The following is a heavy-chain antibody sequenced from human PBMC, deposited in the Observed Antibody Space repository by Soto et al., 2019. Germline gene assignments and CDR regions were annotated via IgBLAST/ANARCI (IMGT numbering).Heavy chain of an antibody. CDR1: GYSFTSYY. Sequence: ASVKVSCEASGYSFTSYYMHWVRQAPGQGLEWMGIINPSGGSTSYAQKFQGRVTMTRDTSTSTVYMELSSLRSEDTAVYYCATAGGYDSYAFDIWGQGTMVTVSS. V-gene: IGHV1-46*01. D-gene: IGHD5-12*01. J-gene: IGHJ3*02. CDR3: ATAGGYDSYAFDI. CDR2: INPSGGST.